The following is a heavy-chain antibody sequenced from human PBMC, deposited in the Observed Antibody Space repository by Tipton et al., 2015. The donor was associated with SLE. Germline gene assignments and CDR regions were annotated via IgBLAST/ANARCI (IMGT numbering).Heavy chain of an antibody. CDR3: TRPSGPRYSSSTVGMDV. V-gene: IGHV3-73*01. Sequence: SLRLSCAASGFTFSGSAMHWVRQASGKGLEWVGRIRSKANSYATAYAASVKGRFTISRDDSKNTAYLQMNNLKTEDTAVYYCTRPSGPRYSSSTVGMDVWGQGTTVTVSS. J-gene: IGHJ6*02. D-gene: IGHD6-13*01. CDR2: IRSKANSYAT. CDR1: GFTFSGSA.